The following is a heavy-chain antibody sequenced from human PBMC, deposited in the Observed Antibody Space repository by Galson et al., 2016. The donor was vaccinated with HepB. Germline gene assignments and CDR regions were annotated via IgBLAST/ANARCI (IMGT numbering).Heavy chain of an antibody. CDR2: IDSSGSYL. D-gene: IGHD2-2*01. V-gene: IGHV3-21*01. CDR3: TRWQCHDY. J-gene: IGHJ4*02. CDR1: EFSFRNYS. Sequence: SLRLSCAASEFSFRNYSMNWVRQAPGKGLEWVSSIDSSGSYLYYAASVKGRFTISRDNAGNSVFLQMSSLRAEDTAVYFCTRWQCHDYWGQGALVTVSS.